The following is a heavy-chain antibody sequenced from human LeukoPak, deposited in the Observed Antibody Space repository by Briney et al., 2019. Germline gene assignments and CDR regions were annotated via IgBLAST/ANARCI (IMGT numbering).Heavy chain of an antibody. J-gene: IGHJ4*02. CDR2: ISSSGSTI. V-gene: IGHV3-48*03. Sequence: AGGSLRLSCAASGFTFSSYEMNWVRQAPGKGLEWVSYISSSGSTIYYADSVKGRFTISRDNAKNSLYLQMNSLRAEDTAVYYCARWGRATCYDILTGPTPYYFDYWGQGTLVTVSS. CDR3: ARWGRATCYDILTGPTPYYFDY. D-gene: IGHD3-9*01. CDR1: GFTFSSYE.